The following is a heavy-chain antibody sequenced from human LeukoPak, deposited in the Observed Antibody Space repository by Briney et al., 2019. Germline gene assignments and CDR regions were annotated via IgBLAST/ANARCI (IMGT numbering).Heavy chain of an antibody. J-gene: IGHJ5*01. Sequence: SETLSLTCAVYGGSFSGYYWSWIRQPPGKGLEWIGEINHSGSTNYNPSLKSRVTISVDTSKNQFSLKQSSVTAADTAVYYCARRTAGSSGWFDSWGQGTLVTVSS. D-gene: IGHD6-13*01. CDR1: GGSFSGYY. CDR3: ARRTAGSSGWFDS. V-gene: IGHV4-34*01. CDR2: INHSGST.